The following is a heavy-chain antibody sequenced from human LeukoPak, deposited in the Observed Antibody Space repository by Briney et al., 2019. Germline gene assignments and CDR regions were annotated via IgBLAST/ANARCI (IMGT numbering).Heavy chain of an antibody. D-gene: IGHD6-19*01. CDR3: ARGASVVAGNDNAFDI. J-gene: IGHJ3*02. V-gene: IGHV3-7*01. Sequence: GGSLRLSCAVSGFTFTNYWMSWVRQAPGKGLEWVANINRDGSEKYYVDSVKGRVTISRDNAKNSLYLQMNSLRAEDTAVYYCARGASVVAGNDNAFDIWGQGTMVTVSS. CDR2: INRDGSEK. CDR1: GFTFTNYW.